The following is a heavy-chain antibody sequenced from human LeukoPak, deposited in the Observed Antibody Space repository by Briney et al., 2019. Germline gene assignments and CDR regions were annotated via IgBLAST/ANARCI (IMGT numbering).Heavy chain of an antibody. J-gene: IGHJ4*02. CDR2: ISYDGSNK. D-gene: IGHD1-1*01. V-gene: IGHV3-30-3*01. CDR3: ARGPTPGTPPDY. Sequence: GGSLRLSCAASGFTFSGYPIHWVRQAPGKGLEWVAVISYDGSNKYYADSVKGRFTISRDNSKNTLYLQMNSLRAEDTAVYHCARGPTPGTPPDYWGQGTLVTVSS. CDR1: GFTFSGYP.